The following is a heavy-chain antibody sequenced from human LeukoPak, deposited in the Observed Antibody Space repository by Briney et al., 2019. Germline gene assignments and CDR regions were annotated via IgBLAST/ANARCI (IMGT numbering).Heavy chain of an antibody. CDR1: GGSISSYY. CDR3: ARDRIAAAGTVYYYYGMDV. Sequence: PETMSLTCNVEGGSISSYYRSWIRQPPGKGLEWIGYIYYSGSTNYNPSLKSRVTISVDTSKNQFSLKLSSVTAADTAVYYCARDRIAAAGTVYYYYGMDVWGQGTTVTVSS. D-gene: IGHD6-13*01. J-gene: IGHJ6*02. CDR2: IYYSGST. V-gene: IGHV4-59*01.